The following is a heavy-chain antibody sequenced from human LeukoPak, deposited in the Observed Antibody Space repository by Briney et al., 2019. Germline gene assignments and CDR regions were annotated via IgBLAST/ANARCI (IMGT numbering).Heavy chain of an antibody. CDR2: INPNSGGT. Sequence: ASVKVSCKASGYTFTDYYMHWVRQAPGHGLEWMGWINPNSGGTNYAQKFQGRVTMTRDTSISTAYMELSSLRSDDTAVYYCARTGSVWFGESNWGQGTLVTVSS. D-gene: IGHD3-10*01. CDR3: ARTGSVWFGESN. J-gene: IGHJ4*02. CDR1: GYTFTDYY. V-gene: IGHV1-2*02.